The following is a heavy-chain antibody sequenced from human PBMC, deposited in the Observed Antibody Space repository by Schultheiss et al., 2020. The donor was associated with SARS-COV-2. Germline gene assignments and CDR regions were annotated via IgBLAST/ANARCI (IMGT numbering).Heavy chain of an antibody. D-gene: IGHD3-3*01. CDR1: GFTFSSYG. CDR3: ARDGGGYDFWSGYVGYYYYYMDV. J-gene: IGHJ6*03. CDR2: ISGSGGST. Sequence: GESLKISCAASGFTFSSYGMHWVRQAPGKGLEWVSAISGSGGSTYYADSVKGRFTISRDNSKNTLYLQMNSLRAEDTAVYYCARDGGGYDFWSGYVGYYYYYMDVWGKGTTVTVSS. V-gene: IGHV3-23*01.